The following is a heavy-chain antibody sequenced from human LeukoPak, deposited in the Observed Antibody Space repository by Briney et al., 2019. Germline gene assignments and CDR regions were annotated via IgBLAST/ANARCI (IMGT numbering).Heavy chain of an antibody. CDR3: ARSGRSGRQDY. J-gene: IGHJ4*02. V-gene: IGHV3-7*01. D-gene: IGHD1-26*01. CDR1: GFTFGSYW. CDR2: IKQDEGEK. Sequence: PGGSLRLSCAASGFTFGSYWMSWVRQAPGKGLEWVANIKQDEGEKYYVDSVKGRFTVSRDNAKNSLHLQMNSLRAEDTAVYYCARSGRSGRQDYWGQGTLVTVSS.